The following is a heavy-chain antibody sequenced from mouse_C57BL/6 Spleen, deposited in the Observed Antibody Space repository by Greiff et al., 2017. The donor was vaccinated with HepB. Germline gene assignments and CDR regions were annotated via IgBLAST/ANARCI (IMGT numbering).Heavy chain of an antibody. Sequence: EVMLVESGGGLVKPGGSLKFSCAASGFTFSSYAMSWVRQTPEKRLEWVATISDGGSYTYYPDNVKGRFTISRDNAENKLYLQLSHLKSEDTAMYYCARERNPSITTVIDYWGQGTTLTVSS. D-gene: IGHD1-1*01. CDR2: ISDGGSYT. CDR3: ARERNPSITTVIDY. J-gene: IGHJ2*01. V-gene: IGHV5-4*01. CDR1: GFTFSSYA.